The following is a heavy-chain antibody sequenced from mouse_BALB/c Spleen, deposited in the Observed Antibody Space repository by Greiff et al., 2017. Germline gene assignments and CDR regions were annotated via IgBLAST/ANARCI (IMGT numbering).Heavy chain of an antibody. CDR2: INPSTGYT. Sequence: QVHVKQSGAELAKPGASVKMSCKASGYTFTSYWMHWVKQRPGQGLEWIGYINPSTGYTEYNQKFKDKATLTADKSSSTAYMQLSSLTSEDSAVYYCARGGRGGYAMDYWGQGTSVTVSS. V-gene: IGHV1-7*01. J-gene: IGHJ4*01. CDR1: GYTFTSYW. CDR3: ARGGRGGYAMDY.